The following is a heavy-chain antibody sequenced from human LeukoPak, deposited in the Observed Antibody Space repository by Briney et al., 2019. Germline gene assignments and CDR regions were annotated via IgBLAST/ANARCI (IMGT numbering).Heavy chain of an antibody. CDR2: IHNSGST. Sequence: SETLSLTCTVSGGSLSSYYWTWIRQPAGKGLEWIGRIHNSGSTNYNPSLKSRVTMSVDTSQNQFSLNLSSVTAADTAVYFCARVVPAATVHYMDVWGKGTTVTVSS. V-gene: IGHV4-4*07. CDR1: GGSLSSYY. CDR3: ARVVPAATVHYMDV. J-gene: IGHJ6*03. D-gene: IGHD2-2*01.